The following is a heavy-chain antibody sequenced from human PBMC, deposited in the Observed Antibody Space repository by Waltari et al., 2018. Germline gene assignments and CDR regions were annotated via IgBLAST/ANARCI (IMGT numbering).Heavy chain of an antibody. CDR1: GRSISSYY. J-gene: IGHJ3*02. D-gene: IGHD2-2*01. V-gene: IGHV4-4*07. CDR3: ARVGDQIRAFDI. CDR2: IYTSGST. Sequence: QVQLQESGPGLVKPSETLPLPCPVPGRSISSYYCSYTRQPAGKGLEWIGRIYTSGSTNYNPSLKSRVTMSVDTSKNQFSLKLSSVTAADTAVYYCARVGDQIRAFDIWGQGTMVTVSS.